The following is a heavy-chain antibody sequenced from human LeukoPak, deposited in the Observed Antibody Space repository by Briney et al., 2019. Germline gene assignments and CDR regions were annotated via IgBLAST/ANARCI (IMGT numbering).Heavy chain of an antibody. Sequence: KTGGSLRLSCAASGFTFSSYSMNWVRQAPGKGLEWVSSISSSSSYRYYADSVKGRFTISRDNAKNSLYLQMNSLRAEDTAVYYCVRDRDKYYYDSSGYYGHAFDIWGQGTMVTVSS. CDR1: GFTFSSYS. J-gene: IGHJ3*02. D-gene: IGHD3-22*01. CDR2: ISSSSSYR. CDR3: VRDRDKYYYDSSGYYGHAFDI. V-gene: IGHV3-21*01.